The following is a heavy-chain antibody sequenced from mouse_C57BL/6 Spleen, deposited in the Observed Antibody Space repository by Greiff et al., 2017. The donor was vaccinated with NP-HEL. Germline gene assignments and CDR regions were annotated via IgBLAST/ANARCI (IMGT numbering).Heavy chain of an antibody. CDR1: GYTFTDYE. J-gene: IGHJ2*01. Sequence: QVQLQQSGAELVRPGASVTLSCKASGYTFTDYEMHWVKQTPVHGLEWIGAIDPETGGTAYNQKFKGKAILTADKSSSTAYMELRSLTSEDSAVYYCTRPWGDHYFDYWGQGTTLTVSS. CDR2: IDPETGGT. CDR3: TRPWGDHYFDY. D-gene: IGHD4-1*01. V-gene: IGHV1-15*01.